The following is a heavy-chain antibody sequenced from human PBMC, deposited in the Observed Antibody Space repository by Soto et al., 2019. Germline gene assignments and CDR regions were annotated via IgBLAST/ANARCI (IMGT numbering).Heavy chain of an antibody. Sequence: PGGSLRLSCAASKFIFKNYAMTWVRQAPGKGLEWVSTISGSGGNTYYTASVKGRFTISRDNSKSTLFLQMNSLRAEDTAVYYCARRSSGWYFDYWGQGTLVTVSS. D-gene: IGHD6-19*01. CDR2: ISGSGGNT. CDR1: KFIFKNYA. CDR3: ARRSSGWYFDY. J-gene: IGHJ4*02. V-gene: IGHV3-23*01.